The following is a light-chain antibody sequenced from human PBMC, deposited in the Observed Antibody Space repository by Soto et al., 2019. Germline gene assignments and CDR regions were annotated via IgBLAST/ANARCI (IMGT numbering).Light chain of an antibody. V-gene: IGLV1-47*01. J-gene: IGLJ2*01. CDR2: RDN. CDR3: ATWDDRLSAVV. Sequence: QSVLTQPPSASGAPGQRVTISCSGSSSNIGTNYVYWYQQFPGTAPKLLIYRDNQRPSGVPDRFSGSKSGTSASLAISGLRSEDEAYYYCATWDDRLSAVVFGGGTK. CDR1: SSNIGTNY.